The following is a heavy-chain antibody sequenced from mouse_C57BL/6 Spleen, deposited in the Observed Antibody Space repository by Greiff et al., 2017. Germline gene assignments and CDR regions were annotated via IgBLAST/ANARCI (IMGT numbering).Heavy chain of an antibody. Sequence: QVQLQQSGPGLVQPSQSLSITCTVSGFSLTSYGVHWVRQSPGKGLEWLGVIWSGGSTDYNAAFISRLSIIKDNSKSQVFFKMNSLQADDTAIYYCARNGDYDVYYAMDYWGQGTSVTVSS. CDR3: ARNGDYDVYYAMDY. J-gene: IGHJ4*01. D-gene: IGHD2-4*01. CDR1: GFSLTSYG. V-gene: IGHV2-2*01. CDR2: IWSGGST.